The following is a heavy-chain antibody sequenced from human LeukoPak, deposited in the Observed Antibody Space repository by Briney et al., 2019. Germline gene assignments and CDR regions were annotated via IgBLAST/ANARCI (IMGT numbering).Heavy chain of an antibody. Sequence: GGSLRLSCAASGFTFSSYAMHWVRQAPGKGLEWEAVISYDGSNKYYADSVKGRFTISRDNSKNTLYLQMNSLRAEDTAVYYCAREGPIAAAGTLFDYWGQGTLVTVSS. J-gene: IGHJ4*02. D-gene: IGHD6-13*01. V-gene: IGHV3-30-3*01. CDR2: ISYDGSNK. CDR1: GFTFSSYA. CDR3: AREGPIAAAGTLFDY.